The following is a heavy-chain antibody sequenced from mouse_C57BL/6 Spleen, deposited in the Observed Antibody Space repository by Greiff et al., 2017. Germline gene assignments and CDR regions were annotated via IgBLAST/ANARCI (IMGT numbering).Heavy chain of an antibody. CDR1: GYTFTSYW. V-gene: IGHV1-50*01. CDR2: IDPSDSYT. Sequence: VQLQQPGAELVKPGASVKLSCKASGYTFTSYWMQWVKQRPGQGLEWFGEIDPSDSYTNYNQKFTGKATLTVDTSSRPAYMQLSSLTSEDSAVYYCARYGNYDYAMDYWGQGTSVTVSS. J-gene: IGHJ4*01. D-gene: IGHD2-1*01. CDR3: ARYGNYDYAMDY.